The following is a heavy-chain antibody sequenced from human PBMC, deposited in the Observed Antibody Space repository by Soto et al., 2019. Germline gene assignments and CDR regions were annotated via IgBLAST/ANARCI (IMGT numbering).Heavy chain of an antibody. V-gene: IGHV1-2*04. D-gene: IGHD3-22*01. J-gene: IGHJ4*02. CDR1: GYTFTGYY. Sequence: ASVKVSCKASGYTFTGYYMHWVRQAPGQGLEWMGWINPNSGGTNYAQKFQGWVTMTRDTSISTAYMELSRLRSDDTAVYYCVRDTYYYDSSGYFPTLDYWGQGTLVTVSS. CDR3: VRDTYYYDSSGYFPTLDY. CDR2: INPNSGGT.